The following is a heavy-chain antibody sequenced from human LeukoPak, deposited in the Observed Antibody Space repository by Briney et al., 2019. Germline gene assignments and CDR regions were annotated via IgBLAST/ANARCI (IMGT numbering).Heavy chain of an antibody. CDR1: GFTFSNYA. J-gene: IGHJ4*02. CDR2: ISASGGST. Sequence: GGSLRLSCAASGFTFSNYAMSWVRQAPGKGLGWVSTISASGGSTDYADSVKGRFTISRDNSKNTLFLQMNSLRAEDTAVHYCAKGDSSSTLYYFDYWGQGTLVTVSS. CDR3: AKGDSSSTLYYFDY. V-gene: IGHV3-23*01. D-gene: IGHD6-6*01.